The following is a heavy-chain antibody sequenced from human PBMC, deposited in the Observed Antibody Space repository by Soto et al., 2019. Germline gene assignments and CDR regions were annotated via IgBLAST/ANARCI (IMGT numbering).Heavy chain of an antibody. D-gene: IGHD3-10*01. CDR2: IYPGDSDT. CDR3: ARFITMVRGVPANWFDP. Sequence: PGESLKISCKGSGYSFTSYWIGWVRQMPGKGLEWMGIIYPGDSDTRYSPSFQGQVTISADKSISTAYPQWSSLKASDTAMYYCARFITMVRGVPANWFDPWGQGTLVTVSS. CDR1: GYSFTSYW. V-gene: IGHV5-51*01. J-gene: IGHJ5*02.